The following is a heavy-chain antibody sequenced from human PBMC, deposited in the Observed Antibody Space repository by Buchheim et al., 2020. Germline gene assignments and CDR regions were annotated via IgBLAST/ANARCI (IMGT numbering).Heavy chain of an antibody. V-gene: IGHV3-30*18. J-gene: IGHJ6*02. Sequence: QVQLVESGGGVVQPGRSLRLSCAASGFTFSNYGMHWVRQAPGKGLEWVAVISYDGSNKYYADSVKGRFTISRDNSKNKLYLQMNSLRAEDTAVYYCAKVMGIAAPTFYYYGMDVWGQGTT. CDR3: AKVMGIAAPTFYYYGMDV. CDR2: ISYDGSNK. CDR1: GFTFSNYG. D-gene: IGHD6-13*01.